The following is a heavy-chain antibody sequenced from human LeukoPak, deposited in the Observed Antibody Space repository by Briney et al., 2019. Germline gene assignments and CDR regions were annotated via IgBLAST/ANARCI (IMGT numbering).Heavy chain of an antibody. V-gene: IGHV3-48*03. CDR2: ISSSGSTI. CDR3: ARAPDIAVAGFQFEY. J-gene: IGHJ4*02. CDR1: GFTFSSYE. Sequence: PGGSLRLSCAAPGFTFSSYEMNWVRQAPGKGLEWVSYISSSGSTIYYADSVKGRFTISRDNAKNSLYLQMNSLRAEDTAVYYCARAPDIAVAGFQFEYWGQGTLVTVSS. D-gene: IGHD6-19*01.